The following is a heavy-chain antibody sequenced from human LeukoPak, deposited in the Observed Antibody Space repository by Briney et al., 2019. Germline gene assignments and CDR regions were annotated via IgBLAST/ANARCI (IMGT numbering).Heavy chain of an antibody. D-gene: IGHD2-2*01. CDR1: GFTFGDYA. V-gene: IGHV3-49*03. CDR2: IRSKAYGGTT. CDR3: TRVPQPLGYCSSTSCYDYYFDY. Sequence: GGSLRLSCTASGFTFGDYAMSWFRQAPGKGLEWVGFIRSKAYGGTTEYAASVKGRFTIPRDDSKSIAYLQMNSLKTEDTAVYYCTRVPQPLGYCSSTSCYDYYFDYWGQGTLVTVSS. J-gene: IGHJ4*02.